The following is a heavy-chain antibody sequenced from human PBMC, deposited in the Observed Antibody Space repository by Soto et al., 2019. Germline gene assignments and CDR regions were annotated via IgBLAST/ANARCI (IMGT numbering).Heavy chain of an antibody. CDR2: ISSSSSYI. J-gene: IGHJ5*02. V-gene: IGHV3-21*01. Sequence: GESLKISCAASGFTFSSYSMNWVRQAPGKGLAWVSSISSSSSYIYYADSVKGRFTISRDNAKNSLYLQRNSLRAEDTSLDFCAIQTKYYWNDDGGWFDPWGQGTLVTVSS. D-gene: IGHD1-1*01. CDR1: GFTFSSYS. CDR3: AIQTKYYWNDDGGWFDP.